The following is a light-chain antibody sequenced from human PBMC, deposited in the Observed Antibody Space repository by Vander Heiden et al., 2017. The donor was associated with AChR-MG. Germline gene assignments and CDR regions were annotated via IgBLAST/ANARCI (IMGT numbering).Light chain of an antibody. CDR2: RPS. CDR1: QSLSTW. Sequence: DTKMTQPPSTLSASVGDRVTITCRASQSLSTWVAWYQRKPGKAPKLLIYRPSNLESGVSSTFSATGSGTEFTLSIASLQPDDFATYYCQPYNTYSQTFGQGTKVDI. V-gene: IGKV1-5*03. J-gene: IGKJ1*01. CDR3: QPYNTYSQT.